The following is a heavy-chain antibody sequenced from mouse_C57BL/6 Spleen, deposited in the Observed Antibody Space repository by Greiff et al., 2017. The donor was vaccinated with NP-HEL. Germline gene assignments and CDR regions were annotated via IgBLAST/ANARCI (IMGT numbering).Heavy chain of an antibody. V-gene: IGHV1-72*01. Sequence: LVESGAELVRPGASVKLSCTASGFNIKDDYMHWVKQRPGRGLEWIGRIDPNSGGTKYNEKFKSKATLTVDKPSSTAYMQLSSLTSEDSAVYYCARHGSSYYYFDYWGQGTTLTVSS. CDR1: GFNIKDDY. J-gene: IGHJ2*01. D-gene: IGHD1-1*01. CDR2: IDPNSGGT. CDR3: ARHGSSYYYFDY.